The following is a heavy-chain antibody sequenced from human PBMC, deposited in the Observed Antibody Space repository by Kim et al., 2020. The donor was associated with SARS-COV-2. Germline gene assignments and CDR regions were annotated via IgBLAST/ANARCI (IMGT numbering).Heavy chain of an antibody. CDR3: ARDGRYCGDAGCYWYFDV. CDR2: ISNNGGST. V-gene: IGHV3-64*01. J-gene: IGHJ2*01. D-gene: IGHD2-21*01. CDR1: GFTFSSYA. Sequence: GGSLRLSCVASGFTFSSYAIHWVRQAPGQGLEYVSGISNNGGSTFYANSVKGRFTISRDNSKNTLYLQMGSLRAEDMAVYHCARDGRYCGDAGCYWYFDVWGRGTLVTVSS.